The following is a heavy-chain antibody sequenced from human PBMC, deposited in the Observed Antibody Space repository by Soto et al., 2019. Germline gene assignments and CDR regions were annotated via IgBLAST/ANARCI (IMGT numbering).Heavy chain of an antibody. CDR3: AKDSGYNYGYFRWFDP. CDR2: MYNTGST. CDR1: GGSISSYY. J-gene: IGHJ5*02. Sequence: SETLSLTCTVSGGSISSYYWSWIRQPPGKGLEWIGYMYNTGSTIYNPSLKSRVTISVDTSKNQFSLKLSSVTAADTAVYYCAKDSGYNYGYFRWFDPWGQGTPVTVSS. D-gene: IGHD5-18*01. V-gene: IGHV4-4*08.